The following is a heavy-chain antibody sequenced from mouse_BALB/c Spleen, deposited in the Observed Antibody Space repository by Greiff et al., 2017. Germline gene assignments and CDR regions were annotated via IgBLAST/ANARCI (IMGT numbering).Heavy chain of an antibody. D-gene: IGHD2-4*01. J-gene: IGHJ3*01. Sequence: VQLQQSGPELVKPGASVKISCKASGYAFSSSWMNWVKQSHGKSLEWIGRINPYNGDTFYNQKFKGKATLTVDKSSSTAHMELLSLTSEDSAVYYCGRGDYDYDWFAYWGQGTLVTVSA. V-gene: IGHV1-37*01. CDR2: INPYNGDT. CDR3: GRGDYDYDWFAY. CDR1: GYAFSSSW.